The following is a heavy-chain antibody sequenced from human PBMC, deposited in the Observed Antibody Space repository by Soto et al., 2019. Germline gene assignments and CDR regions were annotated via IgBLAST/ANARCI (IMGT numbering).Heavy chain of an antibody. CDR1: GFSLSTSGVG. CDR3: VHSLSYYYDSRGYYCKYYFDY. Sequence: SGPTLVNPTQTLTLTCTFSGFSLSTSGVGVGWIRQPPGKALEWLALIYWDDDKRYSPSLKSRLTITKDTSKNQVVLTMTNMDPLDTATYYCVHSLSYYYDSRGYYCKYYFDYGGQGTLVTVSS. V-gene: IGHV2-5*02. D-gene: IGHD3-22*01. J-gene: IGHJ4*02. CDR2: IYWDDDK.